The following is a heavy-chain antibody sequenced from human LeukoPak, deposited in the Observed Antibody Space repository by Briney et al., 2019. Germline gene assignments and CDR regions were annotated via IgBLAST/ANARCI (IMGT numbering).Heavy chain of an antibody. CDR2: ISYDGSKK. CDR1: GLTFNTYA. D-gene: IGHD2/OR15-2a*01. V-gene: IGHV3-30*07. J-gene: IGHJ4*02. Sequence: GGSLRLSCAASGLTFNTYAMHWVRQAPGKGLEWVAVISYDGSKKFYADSVKGRFTISRDKLNDMLYLQMSSLRDDDTGVYYCTRSGCGAFFKAYFDYWGQGTLVTVSS. CDR3: TRSGCGAFFKAYFDY.